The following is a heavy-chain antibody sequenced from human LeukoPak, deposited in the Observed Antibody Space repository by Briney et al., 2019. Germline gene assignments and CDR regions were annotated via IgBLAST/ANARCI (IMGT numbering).Heavy chain of an antibody. CDR1: GYTFTSYG. Sequence: ASVKVSCKASGYTFTSYGISWVRQAPGQGLEWMGWISAYNGNTNYAQKLQGRVTITTDTSTSTAYMELRSLRSDDTAVYYCARDLTFEGSCWFDPWGQGTLVTVSS. D-gene: IGHD3-9*01. CDR2: ISAYNGNT. V-gene: IGHV1-18*01. J-gene: IGHJ5*02. CDR3: ARDLTFEGSCWFDP.